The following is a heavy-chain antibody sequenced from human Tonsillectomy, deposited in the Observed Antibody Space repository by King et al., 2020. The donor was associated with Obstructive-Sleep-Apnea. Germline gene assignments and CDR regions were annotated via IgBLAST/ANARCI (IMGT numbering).Heavy chain of an antibody. D-gene: IGHD2-2*01. Sequence: QLQESGPGLVKPSETLSLTCTVSGGSISSSSYYCGWIRQPPGKGLEWVGTIYHTGTTYSNPSPKSQVTVSVYTPKNQFSLKLSSMTAADTAMYYCASPGYCTTTPCYAHFQHWGQGTLVTVSS. V-gene: IGHV4-39*01. CDR2: IYHTGTT. CDR3: ASPGYCTTTPCYAHFQH. CDR1: GGSISSSSYY. J-gene: IGHJ1*01.